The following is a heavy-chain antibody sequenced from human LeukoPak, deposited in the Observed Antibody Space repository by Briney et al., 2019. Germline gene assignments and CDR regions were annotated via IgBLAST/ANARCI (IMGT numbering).Heavy chain of an antibody. CDR2: IDYGGST. J-gene: IGHJ4*02. CDR3: VRDRSYGAFDY. CDR1: GGSISSYY. Sequence: PSETLSLTCTVSGGSISSYYRSWIRQPPGKGLEWTGYIDYGGSTNYNPSHKRRVTISRDNAKNSLYLQMNSLRAEDTAVYHCVRDRSYGAFDYWGQGTLVTVSS. D-gene: IGHD5-18*01. V-gene: IGHV4-59*12.